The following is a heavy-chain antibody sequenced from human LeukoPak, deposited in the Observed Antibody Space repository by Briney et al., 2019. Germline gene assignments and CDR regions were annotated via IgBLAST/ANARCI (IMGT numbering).Heavy chain of an antibody. Sequence: PSETLSLTCTVSGGSISSYYWSWIRQPPGKGLEWIGYSYYSGSTNHNPSLKSRVTISLDTSKNQFSLKLNSVTAADTAVYYCARGGLSSGWYGWGQGTLVTVSS. CDR2: SYYSGST. J-gene: IGHJ4*02. V-gene: IGHV4-59*01. CDR1: GGSISSYY. CDR3: ARGGLSSGWYG. D-gene: IGHD6-19*01.